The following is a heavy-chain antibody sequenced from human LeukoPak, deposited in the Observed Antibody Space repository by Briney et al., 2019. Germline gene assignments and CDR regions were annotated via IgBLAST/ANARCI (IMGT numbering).Heavy chain of an antibody. V-gene: IGHV1-69*13. CDR1: GDTFSRYG. CDR2: IIPLFGTA. J-gene: IGHJ4*02. D-gene: IGHD3-22*01. CDR3: AREWNYESNGYFYYY. Sequence: SVKVSCKASGDTFSRYGISWVRQAPGQGLEWMGGIIPLFGTANYAQKFQGRITITADESTSTAYLELSRLRFEDTAVYYCAREWNYESNGYFYYYWGQGTLVTVSS.